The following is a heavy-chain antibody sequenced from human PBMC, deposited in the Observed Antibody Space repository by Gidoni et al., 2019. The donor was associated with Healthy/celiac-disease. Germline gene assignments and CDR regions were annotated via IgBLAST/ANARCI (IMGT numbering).Heavy chain of an antibody. CDR1: GYSFTSYW. CDR3: ASTQTSPPYYYYYGMDV. V-gene: IGHV5-10-1*03. CDR2: IDPSDSYT. J-gene: IGHJ6*02. Sequence: EVQLVQSGAEVKKPGESLRISCKGSGYSFTSYWISWVRQMPGKGLEWMGRIDPSDSYTNYSPSFQGHVTISADKSISTAYLQWSSLKASDTAMYYCASTQTSPPYYYYYGMDVWGQGTTVTVSS. D-gene: IGHD1-7*01.